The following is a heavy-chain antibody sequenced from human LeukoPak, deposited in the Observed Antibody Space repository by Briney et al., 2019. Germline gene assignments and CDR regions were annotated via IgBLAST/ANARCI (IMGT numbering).Heavy chain of an antibody. CDR1: GFTFSSYA. CDR3: ARDQQWLARGYFDY. Sequence: GGSLRLSCAASGFTFSSYAMHWVRQAPGKGLEWVAVISYVGSNKYYADSVKGRFTISRDNSKNTLYLQMNSLRAEDTAVYYCARDQQWLARGYFDYWGQGTLVTVSS. D-gene: IGHD6-19*01. V-gene: IGHV3-30-3*01. CDR2: ISYVGSNK. J-gene: IGHJ4*02.